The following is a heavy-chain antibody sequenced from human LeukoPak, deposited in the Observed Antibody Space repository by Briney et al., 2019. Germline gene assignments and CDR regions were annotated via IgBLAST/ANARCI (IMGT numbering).Heavy chain of an antibody. Sequence: SETLSLTCTVSGGSISSGGYYWSWIRQHPGKGLEWIGYIYYSGSTSYNPSLKSRVTISVDTSKNQFSLKLSSVTAADTAVYYCARQIADYYDSSGYANWFDPWGQGTLVTVSS. V-gene: IGHV4-31*03. CDR3: ARQIADYYDSSGYANWFDP. D-gene: IGHD3-22*01. CDR1: GGSISSGGYY. CDR2: IYYSGST. J-gene: IGHJ5*02.